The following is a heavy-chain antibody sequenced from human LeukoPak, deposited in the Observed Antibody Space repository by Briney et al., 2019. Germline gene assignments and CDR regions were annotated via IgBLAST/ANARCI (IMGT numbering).Heavy chain of an antibody. CDR1: GYSFTSYW. CDR3: ARVTDCYDSSGYYDY. J-gene: IGHJ4*02. V-gene: IGHV5-51*01. D-gene: IGHD3-22*01. Sequence: GESLKISCRGSGYSFTSYWIGWVRQMPGKGLEWMGIIYPGDSDTRYSPSFQGQVTISADKSISTAYLQWSSLKASDTAMYYCARVTDCYDSSGYYDYWGQGTLVTVSS. CDR2: IYPGDSDT.